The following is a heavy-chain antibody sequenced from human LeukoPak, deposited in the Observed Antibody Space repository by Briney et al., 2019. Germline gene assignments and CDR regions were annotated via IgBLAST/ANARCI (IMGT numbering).Heavy chain of an antibody. Sequence: GGSLRLSCAPSGFTFSYYSMNWVRQAPGRGLEWVSCISSSSSLIFYSDSVRGRFTIARDNGKNLLYLHMNSLRVEDTAVYYCAKVDRGDYSSSPVPYYNYYMNVWGKGTTVTVSS. D-gene: IGHD6-13*01. J-gene: IGHJ6*03. V-gene: IGHV3-21*01. CDR1: GFTFSYYS. CDR2: ISSSSSLI. CDR3: AKVDRGDYSSSPVPYYNYYMNV.